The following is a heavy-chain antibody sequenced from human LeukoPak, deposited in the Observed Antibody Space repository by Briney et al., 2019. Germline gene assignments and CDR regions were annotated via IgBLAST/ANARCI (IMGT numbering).Heavy chain of an antibody. CDR2: INQVGSAK. D-gene: IGHD1-26*01. Sequence: GGSLRLSCAATGFTFSSYWMSWVRQVPGKGLEWVANINQVGSAKYYVDSVRGRFTISRDNAKNSLYLQMNSLRAEDTAVYYCARDGELPPYYYYYYMDVWGKGTTVTVSS. CDR1: GFTFSSYW. J-gene: IGHJ6*03. CDR3: ARDGELPPYYYYYYMDV. V-gene: IGHV3-7*01.